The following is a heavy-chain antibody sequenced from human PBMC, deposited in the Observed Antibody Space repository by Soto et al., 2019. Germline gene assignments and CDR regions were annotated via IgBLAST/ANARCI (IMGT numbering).Heavy chain of an antibody. D-gene: IGHD1-20*01. CDR1: GFTFSSYS. CDR3: VADRALYKYMRDADF. J-gene: IGHJ4*01. V-gene: IGHV3-21*01. CDR2: ISSSSSYI. Sequence: GGSLRLSCAASGFTFSSYSMNWVRQAPGKGLEWVSSISSSSSYIYYADSVKGRFTISRDNAKNSLYLQMNSLRAEDTAVYFCVADRALYKYMRDADFWGQGTLVTVSS.